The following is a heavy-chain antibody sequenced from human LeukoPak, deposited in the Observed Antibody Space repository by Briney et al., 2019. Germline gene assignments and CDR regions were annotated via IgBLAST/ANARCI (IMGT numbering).Heavy chain of an antibody. Sequence: SETLCLTCAVSGASITSYYWTWIRQPPGKGLEWIGYIYHTGNIKYNPSLNSRVTISIDTSKNQFSLKLSSVTAADTAVYYCARFGSGWWYNDYWGQGTLVTVSS. CDR3: ARFGSGWWYNDY. CDR1: GASITSYY. D-gene: IGHD6-19*01. CDR2: IYHTGNI. J-gene: IGHJ4*02. V-gene: IGHV4-59*01.